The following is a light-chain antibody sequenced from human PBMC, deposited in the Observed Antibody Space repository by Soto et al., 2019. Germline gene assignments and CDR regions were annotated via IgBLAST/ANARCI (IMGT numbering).Light chain of an antibody. Sequence: QSALTQPPSASGSPGQSVTISCTGTSSDVGSYNYVSWYQQYPGKAPKLMIYEVTKRPSGVPDRFSGSKSGNTASLTVSGRRAEVVADCYCTSCAGSDSQVFGTGTRGTVL. J-gene: IGLJ1*01. CDR2: EVT. CDR3: TSCAGSDSQV. CDR1: SSDVGSYNY. V-gene: IGLV2-8*01.